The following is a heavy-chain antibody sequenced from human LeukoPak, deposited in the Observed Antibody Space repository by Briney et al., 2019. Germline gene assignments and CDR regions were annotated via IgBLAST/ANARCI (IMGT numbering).Heavy chain of an antibody. CDR3: ARGGLPPYYFDY. Sequence: SETLSHTCTLYGGSISSYYWSGIRRPPGKGLEWIGYIYYSGSTNYNPSLKSRVTISVDTSKNQFSLKLSSVTAADTAVYYCARGGLPPYYFDYWGQGTLVTV. CDR1: GGSISSYY. CDR2: IYYSGST. J-gene: IGHJ4*02. V-gene: IGHV4-59*01. D-gene: IGHD1-26*01.